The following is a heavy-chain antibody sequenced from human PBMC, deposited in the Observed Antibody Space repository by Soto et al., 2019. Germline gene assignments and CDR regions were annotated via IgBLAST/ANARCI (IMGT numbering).Heavy chain of an antibody. Sequence: SLRLSCAASGFIFSNFEMHWVRQAPGKGLEWVSYISSNGGSTYYADSVKGRFTISRDNSKNTLYLQMSSLRAEDTAVYYCVNLGTPMRDDAFDIWGQWTMVTVSS. J-gene: IGHJ3*02. D-gene: IGHD2-2*01. CDR1: GFIFSNFE. CDR3: VNLGTPMRDDAFDI. CDR2: ISSNGGST. V-gene: IGHV3-64D*06.